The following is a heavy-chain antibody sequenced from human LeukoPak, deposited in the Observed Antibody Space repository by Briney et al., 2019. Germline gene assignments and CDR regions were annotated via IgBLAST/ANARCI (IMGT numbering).Heavy chain of an antibody. CDR3: ASPDTAMVIFAY. CDR1: GGSISSSSYY. D-gene: IGHD5-18*01. Sequence: SETLSLTCTVSGGSISSSSYYWGGIRQPPGKGLEWIGIIYYSGSTYYNPSLKSRVTISVDTSKNQFSLKLSSVTAADTAVYYCASPDTAMVIFAYWGRGTLVSVSS. V-gene: IGHV4-39*01. J-gene: IGHJ4*02. CDR2: IYYSGST.